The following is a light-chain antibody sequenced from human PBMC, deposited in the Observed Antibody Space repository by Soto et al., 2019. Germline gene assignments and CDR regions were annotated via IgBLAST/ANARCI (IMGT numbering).Light chain of an antibody. V-gene: IGLV2-14*01. J-gene: IGLJ3*02. CDR3: SSYTSSSTWV. CDR2: DVS. Sequence: QSALTQPASVSGSPGQSIAISCTGTSSDVGGYNYVSWYQQHPGKTPNLMIYDVSNRPSGVSNRFSGSKSGNTASLTISGLQAEDEADYYCSSYTSSSTWVSGGGTQLTVL. CDR1: SSDVGGYNY.